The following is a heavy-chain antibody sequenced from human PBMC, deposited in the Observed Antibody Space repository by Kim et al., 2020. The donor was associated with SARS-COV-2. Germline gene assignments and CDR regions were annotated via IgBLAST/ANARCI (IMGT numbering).Heavy chain of an antibody. CDR1: GYSFTSYW. Sequence: GESLKISCKGSGYSFTSYWIGWVRQMPGKGLEWMGIIYPGDSDTRYSPSFQGQVTISADKSISTAYLQWSSLKASDTAMYYCARLMGYCSSTSCSAYWYFDLWGRGTLVTVS. D-gene: IGHD2-2*01. CDR3: ARLMGYCSSTSCSAYWYFDL. J-gene: IGHJ2*01. CDR2: IYPGDSDT. V-gene: IGHV5-51*01.